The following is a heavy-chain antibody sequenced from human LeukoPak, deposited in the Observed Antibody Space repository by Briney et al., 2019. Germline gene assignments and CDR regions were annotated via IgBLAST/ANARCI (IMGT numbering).Heavy chain of an antibody. V-gene: IGHV1-8*01. CDR2: MNPNSGNT. CDR3: ARGRADSMAAGD. Sequence: ASVKVSCKASGYTFTSYDINWVRQATGQGLEWMGWMNPNSGNTGYAQKFQGRVTMTRNTSISTAYMELSSLRSEDTAVYYCARGRADSMAAGDWGQGTLVAVSS. J-gene: IGHJ4*02. D-gene: IGHD6-13*01. CDR1: GYTFTSYD.